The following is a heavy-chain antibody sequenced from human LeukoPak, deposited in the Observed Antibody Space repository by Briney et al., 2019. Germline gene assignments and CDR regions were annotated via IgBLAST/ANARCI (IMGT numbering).Heavy chain of an antibody. CDR1: GCTFTGYY. Sequence: SVKVSCKASGCTFTGYYMHWVRQAPGQGLEWMGGIIPIFGTANYAQKFQGRVTITADESTSTAYMELSSLRSEDTAVYYCARAPLIYYYDSSGYSYFDYWGQGTLVTVSS. D-gene: IGHD3-22*01. CDR2: IIPIFGTA. J-gene: IGHJ4*02. V-gene: IGHV1-69*13. CDR3: ARAPLIYYYDSSGYSYFDY.